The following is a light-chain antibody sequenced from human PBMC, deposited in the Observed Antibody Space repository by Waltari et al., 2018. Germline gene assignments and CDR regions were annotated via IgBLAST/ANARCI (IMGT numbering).Light chain of an antibody. V-gene: IGKV3-20*01. J-gene: IGKJ4*01. CDR2: GAS. CDR3: QQYGSSTGLT. Sequence: EIVLTQFPGTLSLSPGERDTLSCRASQSVSSSYLAWYQQKPGQATRLLIYGASSRATGIPDRFSGSGSGTDFTLTISRLEPEDFAMFYCQQYGSSTGLTFGGGTKVEIK. CDR1: QSVSSSY.